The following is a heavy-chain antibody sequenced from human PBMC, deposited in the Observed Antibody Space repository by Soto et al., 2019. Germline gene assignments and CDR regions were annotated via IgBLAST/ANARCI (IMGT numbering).Heavy chain of an antibody. J-gene: IGHJ3*02. CDR2: IYYSGST. CDR1: GGSISSGCYY. D-gene: IGHD3-22*01. Sequence: SETLSLTCTVSGGSISSGCYYWSWIRQHPGKGLEWIGYIYYSGSTYYNPSLKSRVTISRDTSKNQFSLNLSSVTAADTAVYYCARDWYYSDSTGYYHDVFDIWGQGTMVTVSS. CDR3: ARDWYYSDSTGYYHDVFDI. V-gene: IGHV4-31*03.